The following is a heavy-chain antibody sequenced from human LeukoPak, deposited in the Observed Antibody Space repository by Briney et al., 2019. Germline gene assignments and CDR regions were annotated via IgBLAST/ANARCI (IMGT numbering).Heavy chain of an antibody. CDR3: AKGPGYEYFQH. CDR1: GFTFSSYT. CDR2: ISTGSAYR. V-gene: IGHV3-21*01. J-gene: IGHJ1*01. D-gene: IGHD1-1*01. Sequence: GGSLRLSCAASGFTFSSYTLNWVRQAPGRGLEWVSSISTGSAYRHYADSVEGRFTISRDNAKNSLYLQMNSLRVEDTAVYYCAKGPGYEYFQHWGQGTLVTVSS.